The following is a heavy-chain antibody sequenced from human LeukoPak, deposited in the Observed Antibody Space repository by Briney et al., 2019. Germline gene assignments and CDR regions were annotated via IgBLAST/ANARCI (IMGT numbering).Heavy chain of an antibody. CDR2: INHSGST. J-gene: IGHJ4*02. D-gene: IGHD3-3*01. CDR1: GGSFSGHY. V-gene: IGHV4-34*01. Sequence: SETLSLTCAVYGGSFSGHYWGWIRQPPGKGLEWIGEINHSGSTNYNPSLKSRVTISVDTSKNQFSLKLSSVTAADTAVYYCARTLSRAGTMRGVVTPFDYWGQGTLVTVSS. CDR3: ARTLSRAGTMRGVVTPFDY.